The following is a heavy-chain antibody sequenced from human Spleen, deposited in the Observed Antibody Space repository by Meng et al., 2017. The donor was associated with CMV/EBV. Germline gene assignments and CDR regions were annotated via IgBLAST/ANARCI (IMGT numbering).Heavy chain of an antibody. J-gene: IGHJ5*01. D-gene: IGHD1-14*01. CDR3: TREGTGDWFDS. V-gene: IGHV3-33*01. CDR1: GFTFSSYG. CDR2: IWYDGSNK. Sequence: GGSLRLSCAASGFTFSSYGMHWVRQAPGKGLEWVAVIWYDGSNKYYADSVKGRFTISRDNAENTLYVQMNSLRAEDTAVYFCTREGTGDWFDSWGQGTLVTVSS.